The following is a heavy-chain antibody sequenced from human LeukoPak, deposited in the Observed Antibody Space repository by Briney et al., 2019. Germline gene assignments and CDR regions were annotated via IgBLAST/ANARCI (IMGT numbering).Heavy chain of an antibody. Sequence: SETLSLTCTVSGGSIRSSYYYWGWIRQSPARGLEWIGEIYHSGGTNYNPSLKSRVTISVDKSKNHLSLKLTSVTAADTAVYFCVGNGYYALDYWGQGALVTVAS. D-gene: IGHD2/OR15-2a*01. CDR2: IYHSGGT. CDR3: VGNGYYALDY. J-gene: IGHJ4*02. CDR1: GGSIRSSYYY. V-gene: IGHV4-61*05.